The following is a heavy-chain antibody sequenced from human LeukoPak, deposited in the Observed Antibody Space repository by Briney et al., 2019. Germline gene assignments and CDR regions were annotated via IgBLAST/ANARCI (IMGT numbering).Heavy chain of an antibody. Sequence: SETLSLTCTVSGGSIRSSYYYWGWIRQPPGKGLEWIGSIYDSGSTYYNPSLKSRVTTSADTSKNQFSLQLNSVTPEDTAVYYCARYGSSWILDQWGQGTLVTVSS. CDR1: GGSIRSSYYY. J-gene: IGHJ4*02. D-gene: IGHD6-13*01. CDR2: IYDSGST. V-gene: IGHV4-39*01. CDR3: ARYGSSWILDQ.